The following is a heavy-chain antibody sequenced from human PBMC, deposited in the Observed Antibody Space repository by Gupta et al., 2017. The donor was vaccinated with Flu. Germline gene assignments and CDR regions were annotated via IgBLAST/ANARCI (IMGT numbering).Heavy chain of an antibody. CDR2: IYYDGSA. Sequence: QLLLQESRPGLVKPSETLSLLCTVSGDSIRSSDCYSGWLRRPPGKGLEWIGTIYYDGSAYYNPSLKRRVTMSIDTSKSHFSLNLRSVTAAGTAVFYCARLLQTAAASTWGRGTLVTVSS. V-gene: IGHV4-39*02. D-gene: IGHD6-13*01. CDR1: GDSIRSSDCY. CDR3: ARLLQTAAAST. J-gene: IGHJ4*02.